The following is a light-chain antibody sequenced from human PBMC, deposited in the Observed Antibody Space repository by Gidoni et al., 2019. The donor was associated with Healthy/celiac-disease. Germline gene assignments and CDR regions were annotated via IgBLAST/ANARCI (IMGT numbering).Light chain of an antibody. Sequence: EIVMTQSPATLSVSPGERATLSCRASQSVSSNLAWYQQKTGQAPRLLIYGASTRAPGIPARFSGSWSGTEFTLTISSLQSEDFAVYYCQQYNNWPPRVTFGPGTKVAIK. CDR3: QQYNNWPPRVT. J-gene: IGKJ3*01. V-gene: IGKV3-15*01. CDR2: GAS. CDR1: QSVSSN.